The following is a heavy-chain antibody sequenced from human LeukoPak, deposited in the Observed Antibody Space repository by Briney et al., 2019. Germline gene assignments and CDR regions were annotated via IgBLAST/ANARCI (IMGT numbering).Heavy chain of an antibody. J-gene: IGHJ5*02. D-gene: IGHD1-26*01. V-gene: IGHV1-3*01. Sequence: ASVKVSCKASGYTFTSYAMHWVRQAPGQRLEWMGWINAGNGNTKYSQKFQGRVTITRDTSASTAYMELSSLRSEDTAVYYCARGIVGATFNWFDPWGQGTLVTVSS. CDR1: GYTFTSYA. CDR2: INAGNGNT. CDR3: ARGIVGATFNWFDP.